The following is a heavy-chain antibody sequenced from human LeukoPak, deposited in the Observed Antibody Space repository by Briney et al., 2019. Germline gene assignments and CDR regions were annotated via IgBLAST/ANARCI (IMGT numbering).Heavy chain of an antibody. J-gene: IGHJ3*02. CDR3: ARERSRGMIVVVDAFDI. CDR1: GYTFTGYY. Sequence: ASVKVSCKASGYTFTGYYMHWVRQAPGQGLEWMGWINPNSGGTNYAQKFQGRVTMTRDTSISTAYMELSRLRSDDTAVYYCARERSRGMIVVVDAFDIWGQGTMVTVSS. D-gene: IGHD3-22*01. V-gene: IGHV1-2*02. CDR2: INPNSGGT.